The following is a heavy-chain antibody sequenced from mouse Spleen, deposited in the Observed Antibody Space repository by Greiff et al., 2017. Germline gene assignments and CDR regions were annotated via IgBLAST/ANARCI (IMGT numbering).Heavy chain of an antibody. D-gene: IGHD2-1*01. CDR1: GYTFTDYY. V-gene: IGHV1-76*01. CDR3: ARCGNYGGYYFDY. J-gene: IGHJ2*01. CDR2: IYPGSGNT. Sequence: QVQLQQSGAELVRPGASVKLSCKASGYTFTDYYINWVKQRPGQGLEWIARIYPGSGNTYYNEKFKGKATLTAEKSSSTAYMQLSSLTSEDSAVYFCARCGNYGGYYFDYWGQGTTLTVSS.